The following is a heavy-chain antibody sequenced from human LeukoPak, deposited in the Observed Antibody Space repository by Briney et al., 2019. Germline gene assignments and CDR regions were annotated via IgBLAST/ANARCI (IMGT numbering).Heavy chain of an antibody. CDR1: GFTFSGYW. V-gene: IGHV3-74*01. D-gene: IGHD2/OR15-2a*01. Sequence: GGSLRLSCAASGFTFSGYWMHWVRQVPGKGLVWVSRINDDGRYTVYADSVKGRFTISRDNSKNTLYLQMNSLRAEDTAVYYCAKDFLYYYYYYMDVWGKGTTVTISS. J-gene: IGHJ6*03. CDR3: AKDFLYYYYYYMDV. CDR2: INDDGRYT.